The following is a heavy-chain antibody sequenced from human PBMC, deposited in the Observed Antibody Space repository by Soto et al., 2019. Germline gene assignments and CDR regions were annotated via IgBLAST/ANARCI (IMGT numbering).Heavy chain of an antibody. J-gene: IGHJ3*01. CDR3: ATDLLA. Sequence: HVQLVQSGAELKKPGASVNVSCKAPGYNFTTYGISWVRQAPGQGLEWMGWINAYNGDTRFAHKFHGRVTLTTDASRSTVYMELKTLRSDDTAVYYCATDLLAWGQGTMVTVSS. CDR2: INAYNGDT. CDR1: GYNFTTYG. V-gene: IGHV1-18*04.